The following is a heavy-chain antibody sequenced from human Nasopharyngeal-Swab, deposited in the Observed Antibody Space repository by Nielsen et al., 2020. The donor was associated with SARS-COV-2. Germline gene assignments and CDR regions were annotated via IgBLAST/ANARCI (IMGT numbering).Heavy chain of an antibody. Sequence: GESLKISCAASGFSFNNYGMHWVRQAPGKGLEWVAVISYEGSKKSYVASVEGRFTISGDFSKNTLFLQMSSLRPEDTAVYYCAKATQIFWFGQFRNDAFDVWGQGTMVTVSS. J-gene: IGHJ3*01. CDR1: GFSFNNYG. D-gene: IGHD3-10*01. CDR3: AKATQIFWFGQFRNDAFDV. CDR2: ISYEGSKK. V-gene: IGHV3-30*18.